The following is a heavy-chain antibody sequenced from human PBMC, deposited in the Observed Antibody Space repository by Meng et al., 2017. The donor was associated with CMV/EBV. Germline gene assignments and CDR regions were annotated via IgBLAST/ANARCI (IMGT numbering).Heavy chain of an antibody. Sequence: GSLRLSCTVSGYSISSGYYWGWIRQPPGKGLEWIGSIYHSGSTYYNPSLKSRVTISVNTSKNQFSLKLSSVTAADTAVYYCARPYLFRAAGEFDAFDIWGQGTMVTVS. D-gene: IGHD3-10*01. CDR2: IYHSGST. CDR3: ARPYLFRAAGEFDAFDI. CDR1: GYSISSGYY. V-gene: IGHV4-38-2*02. J-gene: IGHJ3*02.